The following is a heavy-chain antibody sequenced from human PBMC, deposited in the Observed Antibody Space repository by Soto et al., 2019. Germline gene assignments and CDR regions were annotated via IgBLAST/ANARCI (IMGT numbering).Heavy chain of an antibody. Sequence: SETLSLTCAVYGGSFSGYYWSWIRQPPGKGLEWIGEINHSGSTNYYPSLKSRVTISVDTSKNQFSLKLSSVTAADTAVYYCARLRGYSYGARRYGMDVWGQGTTVTVSS. CDR1: GGSFSGYY. CDR2: INHSGST. D-gene: IGHD5-18*01. CDR3: ARLRGYSYGARRYGMDV. V-gene: IGHV4-34*01. J-gene: IGHJ6*02.